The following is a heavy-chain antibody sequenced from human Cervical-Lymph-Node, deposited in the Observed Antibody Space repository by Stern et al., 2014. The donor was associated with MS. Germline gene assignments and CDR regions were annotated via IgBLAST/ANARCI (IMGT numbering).Heavy chain of an antibody. J-gene: IGHJ5*02. CDR2: IDCRGTT. CDR1: GDTITSHF. Sequence: VQLQESGPGLLRPSETLSLTCRVSGDTITSHFWSWIRQPPGKGLEWIGYIDCRGTTNNNACLNGRVAIAIDTSKTQFALRLSSVTAADTAVYYCARATDLWGQGTLVTVSS. V-gene: IGHV4-59*11. CDR3: ARATDL.